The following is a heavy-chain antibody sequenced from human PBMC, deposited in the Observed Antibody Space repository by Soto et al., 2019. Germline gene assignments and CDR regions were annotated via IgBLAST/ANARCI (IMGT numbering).Heavy chain of an antibody. V-gene: IGHV2-5*01. J-gene: IGHJ5*02. CDR3: AHRVNMARGPYNYFGP. CDR1: GFSLTTGVG. D-gene: IGHD3-10*01. CDR2: IYWNDEK. Sequence: GSGPTLVNPTQTLTLTCSFSGFSLTTGVGVVWIRQPPGKALEWLAIIYWNDEKLYNPSLKTRLTITKDTSKNQVVLTVTDMDPVDTATYYCAHRVNMARGPYNYFGPWGQGTLVTVSS.